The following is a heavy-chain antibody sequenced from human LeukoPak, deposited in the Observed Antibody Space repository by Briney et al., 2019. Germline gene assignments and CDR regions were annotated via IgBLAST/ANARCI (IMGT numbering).Heavy chain of an antibody. Sequence: SVTVSCKASGGTFSNYAISWVRQAPGQGLEWMGGIITNYGTTNYAQKYQGRVTITADESTTTVYMELSSLRSEDTAVYYCARPRTYYDFWRGYPPFDYWGQGTLVTVSS. J-gene: IGHJ4*02. D-gene: IGHD3-3*01. V-gene: IGHV1-69*13. CDR3: ARPRTYYDFWRGYPPFDY. CDR1: GGTFSNYA. CDR2: IITNYGTT.